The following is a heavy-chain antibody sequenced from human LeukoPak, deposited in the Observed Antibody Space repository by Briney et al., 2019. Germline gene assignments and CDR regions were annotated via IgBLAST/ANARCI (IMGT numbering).Heavy chain of an antibody. CDR2: ITGSTGST. CDR1: GFTFSSYS. Sequence: GGSLRLSCAASGFTFSSYSMNWVRQAPGKGLEGVSSITGSTGSTYYADSVKGRFTISRDNSKNTLYLQMNSLRAEDTAVYYCAKRYSGSSGLYNFDYWGQGTLVTVSS. D-gene: IGHD1-26*01. V-gene: IGHV3-23*01. CDR3: AKRYSGSSGLYNFDY. J-gene: IGHJ4*02.